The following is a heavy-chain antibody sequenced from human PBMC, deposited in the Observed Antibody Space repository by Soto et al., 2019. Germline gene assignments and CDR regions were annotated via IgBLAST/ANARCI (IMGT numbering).Heavy chain of an antibody. CDR2: ISYIVST. J-gene: IGHJ4*02. CDR3: ATMGTPATGLYFFDY. CDR1: GGSISSGNYY. D-gene: IGHD2-15*01. Sequence: QVQLQESGPGLVKPSQTLSLTCTVSGGSISSGNYYWSWIRQPPGKGLEWIGFISYIVSTYYSTSLKSRVTISVDTSKSQFSLNLSFVTAADTAVYYCATMGTPATGLYFFDYWGQGSLVTVSS. V-gene: IGHV4-30-4*01.